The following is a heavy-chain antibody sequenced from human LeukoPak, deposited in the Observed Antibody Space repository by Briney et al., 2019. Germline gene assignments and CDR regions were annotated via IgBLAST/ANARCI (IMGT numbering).Heavy chain of an antibody. CDR2: INPNSGGT. J-gene: IGHJ4*02. CDR3: ARDPSGWELPTDY. Sequence: ASVKVSXKASGYTFTGYCMHWVRQAPGQGLEWMGWINPNSGGTNYAQKFQGRVTMTRDTSISTAYMELSRLRSDDTAVYYCARDPSGWELPTDYWGQGTLVTVSS. D-gene: IGHD1-26*01. V-gene: IGHV1-2*02. CDR1: GYTFTGYC.